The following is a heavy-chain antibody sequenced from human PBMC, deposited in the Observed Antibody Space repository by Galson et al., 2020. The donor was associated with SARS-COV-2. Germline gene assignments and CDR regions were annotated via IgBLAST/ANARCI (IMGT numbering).Heavy chain of an antibody. V-gene: IGHV1-46*01. CDR3: ARSRYYDILTGYLMGNYGMDV. J-gene: IGHJ6*02. CDR2: INPSGGST. Sequence: ASVKVSCKASGYTFTSYYMHWVRQAPGQGLEWMGIINPSGGSTSYAQKFQGRVTMTRDTSTSTVYMELSSLRSEDTAVYYCARSRYYDILTGYLMGNYGMDVWGQGTTVTVSS. CDR1: GYTFTSYY. D-gene: IGHD3-9*01.